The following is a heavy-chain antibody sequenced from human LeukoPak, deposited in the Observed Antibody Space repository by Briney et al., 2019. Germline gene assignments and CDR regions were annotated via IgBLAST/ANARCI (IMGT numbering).Heavy chain of an antibody. D-gene: IGHD3-22*01. V-gene: IGHV4-31*03. CDR2: IYYSGST. Sequence: SETLSLTCTVSGGSISSGGYYWSWIRQHPGKGLEWIGYIYYSGSTYYNPSLKSRVTISVDTSKNQFSLKLSSVTAADTAVYYCARVVIHSSGYYYVEYWGQGTLVTVSS. CDR1: GGSISSGGYY. CDR3: ARVVIHSSGYYYVEY. J-gene: IGHJ4*02.